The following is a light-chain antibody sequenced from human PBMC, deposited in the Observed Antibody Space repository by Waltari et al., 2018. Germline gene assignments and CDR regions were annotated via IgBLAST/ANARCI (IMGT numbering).Light chain of an antibody. CDR3: WQQFNNLPL. CDR2: WAS. Sequence: DIVVTQSPDSLAVSLGERATINCKSSQTLLYNANKKNYLAWYQQKPGQPPKLLIYWASSREVGVPQRSRGGGSATDFAPPINDLQPDDVAVYFCWQQFNNLPLFGQGTRLEI. CDR1: QTLLYNANKKNY. J-gene: IGKJ2*01. V-gene: IGKV4-1*01.